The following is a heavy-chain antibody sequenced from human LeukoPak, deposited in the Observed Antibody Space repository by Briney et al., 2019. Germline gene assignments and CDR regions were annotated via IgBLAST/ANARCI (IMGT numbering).Heavy chain of an antibody. J-gene: IGHJ6*03. V-gene: IGHV3-48*01. CDR1: GFTFSKYS. CDR3: ARDGYDFWSGSIYYYFYMDV. Sequence: PGGSLRLSCAASGFTFSKYSMNWVRQAPRKGLEWVSYISSNGSSVQYADSVKGRFTFSRDNAKNSLYLQMNSLRAEDTAVYYRARDGYDFWSGSIYYYFYMDVWGKGTTVTVSS. CDR2: ISSNGSSV. D-gene: IGHD3-3*01.